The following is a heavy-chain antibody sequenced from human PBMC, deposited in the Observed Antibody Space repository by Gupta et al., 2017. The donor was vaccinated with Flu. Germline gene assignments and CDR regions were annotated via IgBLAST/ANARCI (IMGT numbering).Heavy chain of an antibody. CDR1: GSRFSRYG. Sequence: QVRLVESGGVVVQPGRSLRLSCAVVGSRFSRYGLHLVLLALGKGLEWVAVRWYDGSNKYYADTVKGRFTISRDNSKNTLYLQMNSLRAEDTAVYYCARADVLLWFGEFHDRNSVPGDFDYWGQGTLVTVSS. CDR2: RWYDGSNK. V-gene: IGHV3-33*01. D-gene: IGHD3-10*01. CDR3: ARADVLLWFGEFHDRNSVPGDFDY. J-gene: IGHJ4*02.